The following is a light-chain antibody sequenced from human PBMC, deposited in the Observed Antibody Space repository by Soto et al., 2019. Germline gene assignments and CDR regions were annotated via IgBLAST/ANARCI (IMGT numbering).Light chain of an antibody. CDR1: QSVFYSANNQNC. J-gene: IGKJ1*01. V-gene: IGKV4-1*01. CDR2: WAY. Sequence: DSVMTQSPDSLAVSLVARATSNCSSSQSVFYSANNQNCLAWYQQKPGQPPKLLIYWAYTRESGVPDRFSGGGSGTDFTLTISGLQAEDVAVYYCQQYCVTSWTFGQGTKVDIK. CDR3: QQYCVTSWT.